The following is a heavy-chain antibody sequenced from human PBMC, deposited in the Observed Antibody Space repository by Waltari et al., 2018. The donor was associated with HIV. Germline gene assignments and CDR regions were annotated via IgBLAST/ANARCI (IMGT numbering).Heavy chain of an antibody. D-gene: IGHD6-19*01. V-gene: IGHV1-18*01. CDR2: IHTYTGNT. CDR3: VRDLSPMGKSGWYDS. CDR1: GFSFTTSV. J-gene: IGHJ1*01. Sequence: QVRLVQSGAAVKKPGASVKVSCTASGFSFTTSVFSWVRQAPGQGLEWMGWIHTYTGNTDSAEKFQGRVTMTRDTFTNTIYMELTTLKSDDSAIYYCVRDLSPMGKSGWYDSWGQGTVVTVSS.